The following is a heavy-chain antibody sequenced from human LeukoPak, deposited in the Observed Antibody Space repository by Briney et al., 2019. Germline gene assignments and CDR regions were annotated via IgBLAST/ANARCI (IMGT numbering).Heavy chain of an antibody. CDR3: ARDEAVAGTVDY. J-gene: IGHJ4*02. D-gene: IGHD6-19*01. V-gene: IGHV3-53*01. Sequence: PGGSLRLSCAASGFTVSSNYISWVRQAPGKGLEWVSVIYSGGGTNYADSVKGRFTISRDNSKNTLYLQMNSLRAEDTAVYYCARDEAVAGTVDYWGQGTLVTVSS. CDR2: IYSGGGT. CDR1: GFTVSSNY.